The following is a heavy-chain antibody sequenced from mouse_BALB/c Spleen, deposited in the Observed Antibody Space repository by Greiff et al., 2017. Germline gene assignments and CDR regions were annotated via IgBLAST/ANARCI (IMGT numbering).Heavy chain of an antibody. J-gene: IGHJ4*01. Sequence: EVMLVESGGDLVKPGGSLKLSCAASGFTFSSYGMSWVRQTPDKRLEWVATISSGGSYTYYPDSVKGRFTISRDNAKNTLYLQMSSLKSEDTAMYYCARHGYGGAMDYWGQGTSVTVSS. CDR3: ARHGYGGAMDY. D-gene: IGHD2-2*01. CDR1: GFTFSSYG. V-gene: IGHV5-6*01. CDR2: ISSGGSYT.